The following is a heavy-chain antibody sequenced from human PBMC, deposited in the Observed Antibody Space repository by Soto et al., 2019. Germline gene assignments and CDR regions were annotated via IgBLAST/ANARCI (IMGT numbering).Heavy chain of an antibody. D-gene: IGHD4-4*01. Sequence: GSLSLSCAASGFTFSSYAMSWVRQAAGKGLEWVAAISGSGGSTYYADSVKGRFTISRDNSKNTLYLQMNSLRAEDTAVYYCAKDSSKTTPPTHFDYWGQAILVT. CDR1: GFTFSSYA. J-gene: IGHJ4*02. V-gene: IGHV3-23*01. CDR2: ISGSGGST. CDR3: AKDSSKTTPPTHFDY.